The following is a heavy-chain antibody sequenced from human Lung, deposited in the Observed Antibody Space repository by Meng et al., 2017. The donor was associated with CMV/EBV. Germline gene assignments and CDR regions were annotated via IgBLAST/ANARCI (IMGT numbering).Heavy chain of an antibody. Sequence: GGSLRLSCAVSGFTFSTYNMNWVRQAPGKGLEWVSSISGSGSDIYYADSIKGRFTISRDNTRNSLHLQMTGLRAEDTAVYYCARDGRPLHFLEFSAGWFDPWGQGTLVTVSS. CDR2: ISGSGSDI. CDR1: GFTFSTYN. J-gene: IGHJ5*02. D-gene: IGHD3-3*01. CDR3: ARDGRPLHFLEFSAGWFDP. V-gene: IGHV3-21*01.